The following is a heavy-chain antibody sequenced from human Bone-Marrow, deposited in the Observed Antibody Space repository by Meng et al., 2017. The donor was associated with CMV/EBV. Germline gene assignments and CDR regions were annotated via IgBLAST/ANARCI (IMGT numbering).Heavy chain of an antibody. D-gene: IGHD6-19*01. CDR1: GGSISSYY. J-gene: IGHJ4*02. CDR3: ARHYSSGWYYFDY. V-gene: IGHV4-59*08. Sequence: GSLRLSCTVSGGSISSYYWSWIRQPPGKGLEWIGYIYYSGSTNYNPSLKSRVTISVDTSKNQFSLKLSSLTAADTAVYYCARHYSSGWYYFDYWGQGTLVTVSS. CDR2: IYYSGST.